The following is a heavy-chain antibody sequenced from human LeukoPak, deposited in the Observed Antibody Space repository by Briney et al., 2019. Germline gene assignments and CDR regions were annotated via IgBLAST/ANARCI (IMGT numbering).Heavy chain of an antibody. Sequence: SVTASCTASGFTFTSSAVQWVRQARGQGLEWIGWIVVGSGNTNYAQKFQERVTITRDMSTSTAYMELSSLRSEDTAVYYCAATSFGIAAAGDYWGQGTLVTVSS. V-gene: IGHV1-58*01. CDR2: IVVGSGNT. J-gene: IGHJ4*02. CDR1: GFTFTSSA. D-gene: IGHD6-13*01. CDR3: AATSFGIAAAGDY.